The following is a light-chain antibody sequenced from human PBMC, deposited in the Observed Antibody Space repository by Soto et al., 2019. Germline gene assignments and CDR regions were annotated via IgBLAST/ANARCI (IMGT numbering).Light chain of an antibody. CDR2: EVR. CDR1: MRDVGAYNL. V-gene: IGLV2-14*01. J-gene: IGLJ3*02. Sequence: QSALTQPASVSGSARQSITISCSGTMRDVGAYNLVSWYQQPPGTAPKLSIYEVRNRPSGMCSRVAGSRCGNTACLTIAGLQSGGEGDYYCSAYTARSTLVCGGGTKVTVL. CDR3: SAYTARSTLV.